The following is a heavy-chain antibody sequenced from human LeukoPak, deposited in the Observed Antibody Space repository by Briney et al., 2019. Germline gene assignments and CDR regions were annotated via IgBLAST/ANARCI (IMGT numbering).Heavy chain of an antibody. CDR3: ARERTGSFDY. V-gene: IGHV4-61*02. J-gene: IGHJ4*02. CDR1: GGSISSGSYY. CDR2: IYTSGGT. D-gene: IGHD1-1*01. Sequence: PSETLSLTCTVSGGSISSGSYYWSWIRQPAGKGLEWIGRIYTSGGTNYNPSLKSRVTISVDTSKNQFSLKLSSVTAADTAVYYCARERTGSFDYWGQGTLVTVSS.